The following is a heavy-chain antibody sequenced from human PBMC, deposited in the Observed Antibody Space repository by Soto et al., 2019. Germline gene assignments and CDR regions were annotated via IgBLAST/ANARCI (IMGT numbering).Heavy chain of an antibody. CDR2: FSYSGST. Sequence: PSETLSLTCTVSGGSISSYFYIWVRQPPGKGLEWIGYFSYSGSTYYNPSLKSRVAISVDTSKNQFSLKLSSVTAADTAIYYCVRESGAELYYFDYWGRGTLVTVSS. CDR1: GGSISSYF. CDR3: VRESGAELYYFDY. D-gene: IGHD5-12*01. J-gene: IGHJ4*02. V-gene: IGHV4-59*06.